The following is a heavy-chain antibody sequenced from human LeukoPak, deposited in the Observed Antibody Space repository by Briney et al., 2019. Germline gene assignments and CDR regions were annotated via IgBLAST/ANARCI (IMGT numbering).Heavy chain of an antibody. CDR2: IYYSGST. CDR1: GGXISSYY. CDR3: ARVGGSCSGGSCYFSYYYYGMDV. Sequence: SETLSLTCTVSGGXISSYYWSWIRQPPGKGLEWIGYIYYSGSTNYNPSLKSRVTISVDTSKNQFSLKLSSVTAADTAVYYCARVGGSCSGGSCYFSYYYYGMDVWGQGTTVTVSS. J-gene: IGHJ6*02. V-gene: IGHV4-59*01. D-gene: IGHD2-15*01.